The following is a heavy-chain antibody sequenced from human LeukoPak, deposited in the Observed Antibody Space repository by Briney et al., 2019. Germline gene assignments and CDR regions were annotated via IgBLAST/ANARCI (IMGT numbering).Heavy chain of an antibody. V-gene: IGHV1-46*01. J-gene: IGHJ3*02. CDR3: ARGNDVRTVTTRLTFDI. D-gene: IGHD4-17*01. CDR2: INPSGGST. Sequence: ASVKVSCKASGYTFTSYGISWVRQAPGQGLEWMGWINPSGGSTSYAQKFQGRVTMTRDTSTSTVYMELSSLRSEDTAVYYCARGNDVRTVTTRLTFDIWGQGTMVTVSS. CDR1: GYTFTSYG.